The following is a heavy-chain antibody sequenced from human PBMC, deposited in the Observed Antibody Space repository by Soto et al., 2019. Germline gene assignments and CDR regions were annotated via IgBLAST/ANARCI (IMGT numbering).Heavy chain of an antibody. V-gene: IGHV4-59*01. J-gene: IGHJ4*02. CDR3: ARVVRGHAFDY. D-gene: IGHD5-12*01. CDR2: IYYSGST. Sequence: SETLSLTCTVSGGSISSYYWSWIRQPPGKGLEWIGYIYYSGSTNYNPSLKGRVTISVDTSKNQFSLKLSSVTAADTAVYYCARVVRGHAFDYWGQGTLVTVSS. CDR1: GGSISSYY.